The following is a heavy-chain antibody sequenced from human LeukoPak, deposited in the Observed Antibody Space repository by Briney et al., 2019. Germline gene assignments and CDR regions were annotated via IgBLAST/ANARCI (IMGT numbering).Heavy chain of an antibody. Sequence: GGSLRLSCAASGFTFSDYYMSWIRQAPGKGLEWVSYISGSGHTTYYADSVKGRFTISRDNAKNSLYLQMISLRAEDTAVYYCASGSGGSYYFDYWGQGTLVTFSS. J-gene: IGHJ4*02. CDR1: GFTFSDYY. CDR3: ASGSGGSYYFDY. D-gene: IGHD2-15*01. V-gene: IGHV3-11*01. CDR2: ISGSGHTT.